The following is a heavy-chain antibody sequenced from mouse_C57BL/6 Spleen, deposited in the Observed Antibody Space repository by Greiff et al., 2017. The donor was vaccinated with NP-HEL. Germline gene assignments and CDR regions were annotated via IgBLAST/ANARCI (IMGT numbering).Heavy chain of an antibody. CDR2: ISSGGDYI. CDR1: GFTFSSYA. J-gene: IGHJ2*01. V-gene: IGHV5-9-1*02. CDR3: TRDHDYDTFDY. Sequence: EVHLVESGEGLVKPGGSLKLSCAASGFTFSSYAMSWVRQTPEKRLEWVAYISSGGDYIYYADTVKGRFTISRDNARNTLYLQMSSLKSEDTAMYYCTRDHDYDTFDYWGQGTTLTVSS. D-gene: IGHD2-4*01.